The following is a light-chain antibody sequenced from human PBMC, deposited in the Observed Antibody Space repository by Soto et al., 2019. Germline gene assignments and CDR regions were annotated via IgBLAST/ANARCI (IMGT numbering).Light chain of an antibody. Sequence: DIQMTQSPSTLSAYVGDRVTITCRASQSISSWLAWYQQKPGKAPNLLIYKASSLQSGVTSRFSGSGSGTEFTLTISSLQPDDFGTYYCQQYDSFPWTFGHGTKVEI. J-gene: IGKJ1*01. CDR1: QSISSW. CDR2: KAS. V-gene: IGKV1-5*03. CDR3: QQYDSFPWT.